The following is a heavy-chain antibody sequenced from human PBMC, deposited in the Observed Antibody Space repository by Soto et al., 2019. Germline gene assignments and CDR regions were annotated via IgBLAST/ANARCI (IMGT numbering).Heavy chain of an antibody. CDR1: GGSISSSNW. CDR2: IYHSGIT. CDR3: ARGGGDEGVYYYGMDV. J-gene: IGHJ6*02. D-gene: IGHD3-10*01. V-gene: IGHV4-4*02. Sequence: PSETLSLTCAVSGGSISSSNWWSWVRQPPVKGLEWIGEIYHSGITNYNPSLNSRVTISVDKSKNQFSLKLSSVTAADTAVYYCARGGGDEGVYYYGMDVWGQGTKVTVSS.